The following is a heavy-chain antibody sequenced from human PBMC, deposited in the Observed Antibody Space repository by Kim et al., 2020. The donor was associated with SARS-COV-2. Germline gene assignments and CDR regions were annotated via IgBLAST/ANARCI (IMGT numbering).Heavy chain of an antibody. J-gene: IGHJ2*01. CDR1: GFTFSSYD. D-gene: IGHD6-19*01. CDR2: IGTAGDT. CDR3: ARTTQQWLVWYFDL. V-gene: IGHV3-13*01. Sequence: GGSLRLSCAASGFTFSSYDMHWVRQATGKGLEWVSAIGTAGDTYYPGSVKGRFTISRENAKNSLYLQMNSLRAGDTAVYYCARTTQQWLVWYFDLWGRGTLVTVSS.